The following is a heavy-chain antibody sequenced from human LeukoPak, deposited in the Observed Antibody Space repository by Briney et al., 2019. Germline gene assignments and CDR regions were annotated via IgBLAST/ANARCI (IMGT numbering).Heavy chain of an antibody. Sequence: GGSLRLSCVTSGFTFSSYAMSWVRQAPGKGLVWVSRIYVDGRTTNYADSVKGRFTISRDNAKNTVYLEMNSLSVEDTATYYCIRDFRSADLWGQGTLVTVTS. CDR1: GFTFSSYA. J-gene: IGHJ5*02. CDR2: IYVDGRTT. CDR3: IRDFRSADL. V-gene: IGHV3-74*01.